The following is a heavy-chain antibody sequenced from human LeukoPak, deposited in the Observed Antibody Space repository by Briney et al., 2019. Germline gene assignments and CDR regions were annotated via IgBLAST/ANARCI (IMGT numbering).Heavy chain of an antibody. CDR2: IWPDGSYK. V-gene: IGHV3-33*01. CDR3: ARAVGPFDY. Sequence: HSGGSLRLSCATSGFTFSTYGIHRVRQAPGKGLEWVAAIWPDGSYKYYPDSVKGRFTISRDNSKNTVYLQMNTLRDEDTAVYYCARAVGPFDYWGQGTLVTVSS. D-gene: IGHD3-16*01. CDR1: GFTFSTYG. J-gene: IGHJ4*02.